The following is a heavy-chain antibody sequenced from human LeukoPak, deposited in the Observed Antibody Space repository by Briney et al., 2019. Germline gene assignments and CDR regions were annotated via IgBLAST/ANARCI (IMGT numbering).Heavy chain of an antibody. CDR1: GFTFTTYW. Sequence: PGGSLRLSCAASGFTFTTYWMSWVRQPPGKGLERVANIKQDGTEKYYVDSVKGRFTISRDNAKNSLYLQMNSLRVEDKAIYYCVKVAKYYYGSETYYFFEHWGQGTPVTASS. J-gene: IGHJ4*02. CDR2: IKQDGTEK. V-gene: IGHV3-7*01. CDR3: VKVAKYYYGSETYYFFEH. D-gene: IGHD3-10*01.